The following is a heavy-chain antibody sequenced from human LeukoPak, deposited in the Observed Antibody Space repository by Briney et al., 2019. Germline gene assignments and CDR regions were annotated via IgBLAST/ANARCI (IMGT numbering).Heavy chain of an antibody. J-gene: IGHJ4*02. CDR1: GGSISSSSYY. Sequence: SETLSLTCTVSGGSISSSSYYWGWIRQPPGKGLEWIGSIYYSGSTYYNPSLKSRVTISVDTSKNQFSLKLSSVTAADTAVYYCARQRADVLLWFGEVYCFDSWGPGILVTVSS. CDR3: ARQRADVLLWFGEVYCFDS. V-gene: IGHV4-39*01. CDR2: IYYSGST. D-gene: IGHD3-10*01.